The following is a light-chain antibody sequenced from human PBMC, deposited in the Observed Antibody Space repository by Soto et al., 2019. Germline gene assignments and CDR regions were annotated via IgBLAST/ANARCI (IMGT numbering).Light chain of an antibody. CDR3: QQYGSSPLLT. V-gene: IGKV3-20*01. Sequence: EIALTQSPGTLSLSPGERATRACRASQSVSSSDLAWYQQKPGQAPRLLIYGASSRATGIPDRFSGSGSGTDFTLTISRLEPEDFAVYYCQQYGSSPLLTFGGGTKVEIK. CDR2: GAS. CDR1: QSVSSSD. J-gene: IGKJ4*01.